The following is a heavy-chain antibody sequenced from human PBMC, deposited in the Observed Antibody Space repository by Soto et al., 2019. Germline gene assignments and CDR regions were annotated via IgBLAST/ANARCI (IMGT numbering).Heavy chain of an antibody. CDR2: IYPGDSDT. CDR3: ARQAYGDSNWFDP. J-gene: IGHJ5*02. CDR1: GYMFTSSW. D-gene: IGHD4-17*01. Sequence: PGESLKISCKGSGYMFTSSWIGWVRQLPGKGLEWMGIIYPGDSDTRYSPSFQGQVSISADKSISTAYLQWSSLKASDIAMYYCARQAYGDSNWFDPWGQGTLVTVSS. V-gene: IGHV5-51*01.